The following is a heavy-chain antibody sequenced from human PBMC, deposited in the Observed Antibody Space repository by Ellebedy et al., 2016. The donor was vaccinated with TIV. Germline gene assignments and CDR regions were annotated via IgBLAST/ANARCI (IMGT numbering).Heavy chain of an antibody. J-gene: IGHJ6*02. D-gene: IGHD2-21*01. CDR3: VRGAYSYGLDV. Sequence: GSLRLXXSVTGVSISSYSWSWIRQPAGKGLEWIGRIYTSGSSNYNPSLKSRLIMSADTSKNQFSLRLSSVTAADTGVYYCVRGAYSYGLDVWGQGTTVTVSS. CDR2: IYTSGSS. CDR1: GVSISSYS. V-gene: IGHV4-4*07.